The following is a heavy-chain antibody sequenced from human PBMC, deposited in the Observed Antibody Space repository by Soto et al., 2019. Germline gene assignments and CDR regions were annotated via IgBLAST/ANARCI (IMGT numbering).Heavy chain of an antibody. CDR3: ARVRPTASTAYFDY. CDR1: GFTFSSYS. Sequence: EVQLVESGGGLVKPGGSLRLSCAASGFTFSSYSMNWVRQAPGKGLEWVSSISSSSSYTNYADSVKGRFTISRDNAKNSLYLQMNSLRAEDTAVYYCARVRPTASTAYFDYWGQGTLVTVSS. D-gene: IGHD2-2*01. J-gene: IGHJ4*02. V-gene: IGHV3-21*01. CDR2: ISSSSSYT.